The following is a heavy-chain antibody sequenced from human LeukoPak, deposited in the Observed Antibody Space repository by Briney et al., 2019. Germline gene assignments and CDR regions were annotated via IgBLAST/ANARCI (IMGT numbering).Heavy chain of an antibody. CDR1: GFTFDDYG. CDR3: ARDLYGDYGFDT. V-gene: IGHV3-20*04. CDR2: SNWNGGNT. D-gene: IGHD4-17*01. Sequence: GGSLRLSCAASGFTFDDYGMSWVRQVPGKGREWGSGSNWNGGNTVYADSVKGGFTVSRDNARKSLFLQINSLRVEDTALYYCARDLYGDYGFDTWGQGTLVTVSS. J-gene: IGHJ3*02.